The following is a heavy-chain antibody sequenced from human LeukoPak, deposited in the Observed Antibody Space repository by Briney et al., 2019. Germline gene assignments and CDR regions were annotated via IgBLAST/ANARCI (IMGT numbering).Heavy chain of an antibody. CDR3: ARVGLAYCGGDCPYYFDY. D-gene: IGHD2-21*02. CDR2: IIPIFGTA. CDR1: GGTFSSYA. Sequence: GASVKVSCKASGGTFSSYAISWVRQAPGQGLEWMGGIIPIFGTANYAQKFQGRVTITTDESTSTAYMELSSLRSEDTAVYYCARVGLAYCGGDCPYYFDYWGQGTLVTVSS. J-gene: IGHJ4*02. V-gene: IGHV1-69*05.